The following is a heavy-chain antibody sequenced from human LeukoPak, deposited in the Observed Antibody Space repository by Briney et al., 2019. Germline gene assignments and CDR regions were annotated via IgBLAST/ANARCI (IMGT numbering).Heavy chain of an antibody. V-gene: IGHV1-18*01. D-gene: IGHD5-18*01. CDR2: ISAYNGHT. Sequence: ASVKVSCTASGYTFTSFGISWVRQAPGQGLEWMGWISAYNGHTNYAQKLQGRVTMTTDTSTSTAYMEIRSLRSDDTAVYYCTRDLGVDTTMIFFDYWGQGSLVTVSS. CDR1: GYTFTSFG. CDR3: TRDLGVDTTMIFFDY. J-gene: IGHJ4*02.